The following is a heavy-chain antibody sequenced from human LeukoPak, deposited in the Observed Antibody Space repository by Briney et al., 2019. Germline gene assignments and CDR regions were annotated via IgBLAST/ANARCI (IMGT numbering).Heavy chain of an antibody. Sequence: ASVKVSCKASGYTFSSYDFSWVRQAPGQGLEWMGRIFPIFATANYAQKFQGRVTITADESTSTAYMELSSLRSEDTAVYYCARESGSYEAYFDYWGQGTLVTVSS. CDR1: GYTFSSYD. J-gene: IGHJ4*02. CDR2: IFPIFATA. V-gene: IGHV1-69*13. D-gene: IGHD1-26*01. CDR3: ARESGSYEAYFDY.